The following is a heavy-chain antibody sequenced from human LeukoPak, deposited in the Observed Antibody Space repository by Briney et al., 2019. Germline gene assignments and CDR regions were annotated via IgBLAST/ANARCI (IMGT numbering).Heavy chain of an antibody. J-gene: IGHJ6*03. CDR1: GFTFSSYA. Sequence: GGSLRLSCAASGFTFSSYAMHWVRQAPGKGLEHVSAISSNGGSTYYANSVKGRFTISRDNSKNTLYLQMGSLRAEDMAVYYCARDSGWFHYYYYYMDVWGKGTTVTVS. D-gene: IGHD6-19*01. CDR3: ARDSGWFHYYYYYMDV. V-gene: IGHV3-64*01. CDR2: ISSNGGST.